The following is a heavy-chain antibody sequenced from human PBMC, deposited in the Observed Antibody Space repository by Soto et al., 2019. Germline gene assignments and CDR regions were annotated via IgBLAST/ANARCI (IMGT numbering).Heavy chain of an antibody. CDR3: ARSRFYDILTGYYFGYYYYGMDV. Sequence: SETLSLTCVVYGGSFSGYYWSWIRQPPGKGLEWIGEINHSGSTNYNPSLKSRVTISVDTSKNQFSLKLSSVTAADTAVYYCARSRFYDILTGYYFGYYYYGMDVRGKGPTVTVSS. CDR2: INHSGST. CDR1: GGSFSGYY. J-gene: IGHJ6*04. V-gene: IGHV4-34*01. D-gene: IGHD3-9*01.